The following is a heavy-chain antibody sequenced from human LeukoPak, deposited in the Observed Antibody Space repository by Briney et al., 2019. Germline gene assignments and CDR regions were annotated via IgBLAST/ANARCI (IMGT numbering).Heavy chain of an antibody. Sequence: IPSQTLSLTCTVSGGSISSGSYYWSWIRQPAGKGLEWIGRIYTSGSTNYNPSLKSRVTISVDTSKNQFSLKLSSVTAADTAVYYCATCTTNCYGWFHVWGQGTMVTVSS. D-gene: IGHD2-2*01. J-gene: IGHJ3*01. CDR1: GGSISSGSYY. V-gene: IGHV4-61*02. CDR2: IYTSGST. CDR3: ATCTTNCYGWFHV.